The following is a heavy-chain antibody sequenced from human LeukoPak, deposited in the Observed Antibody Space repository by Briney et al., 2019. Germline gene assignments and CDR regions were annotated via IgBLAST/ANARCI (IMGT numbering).Heavy chain of an antibody. Sequence: AVISYDGSNKYYADSVKGRFTISRDNSKNTLYLQMNSLRAEDTAVYYCASLAVAGTGNYWGQGTLVTVSS. D-gene: IGHD6-19*01. J-gene: IGHJ4*02. CDR2: ISYDGSNK. CDR3: ASLAVAGTGNY. V-gene: IGHV3-30*01.